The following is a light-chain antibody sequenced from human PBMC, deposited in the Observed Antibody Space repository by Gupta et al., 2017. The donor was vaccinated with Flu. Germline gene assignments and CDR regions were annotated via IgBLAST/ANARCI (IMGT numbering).Light chain of an antibody. CDR2: GAS. CDR3: QQNDRYPLT. CDR1: QSVNTN. Sequence: EIVMTQSPATLSVSPGERATLSCRASQSVNTNLAWYQQKPGQAPRLLIYGASTRATGIPARFSGSGSGTDFTLTISSLQTEDFAVYYCQQNDRYPLTFGGGTKVEI. V-gene: IGKV3-15*01. J-gene: IGKJ4*01.